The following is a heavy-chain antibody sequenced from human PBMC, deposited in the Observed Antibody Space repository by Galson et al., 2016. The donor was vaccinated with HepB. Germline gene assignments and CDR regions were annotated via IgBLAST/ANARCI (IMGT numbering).Heavy chain of an antibody. Sequence: SVKVSCKASGYTFSSYGISWVRQAPGQGLEWRGWSSGYNGNKKYAQKFQGRVTVTTDTSTSTEYMELRSLRPDDTAVDYCARDRRVALFGMDVWGQGATVTVPS. CDR2: SSGYNGNK. CDR3: ARDRRVALFGMDV. CDR1: GYTFSSYG. D-gene: IGHD3-3*01. V-gene: IGHV1-18*01. J-gene: IGHJ6*02.